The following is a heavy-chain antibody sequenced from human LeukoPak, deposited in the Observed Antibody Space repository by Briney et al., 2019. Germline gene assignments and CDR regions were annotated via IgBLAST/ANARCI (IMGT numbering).Heavy chain of an antibody. Sequence: LVASVKVSCKASGYTFTSYGISWVRQAPGQGLEWMGWISAYNGNTNYAQKLQGRVTMTTDTSTSTAYMELRSLRSDDTAVYYCARDYYGSGSYLLIYYYGMDVWGQGTTVTVSS. CDR3: ARDYYGSGSYLLIYYYGMDV. J-gene: IGHJ6*02. D-gene: IGHD3-10*01. CDR1: GYTFTSYG. CDR2: ISAYNGNT. V-gene: IGHV1-18*01.